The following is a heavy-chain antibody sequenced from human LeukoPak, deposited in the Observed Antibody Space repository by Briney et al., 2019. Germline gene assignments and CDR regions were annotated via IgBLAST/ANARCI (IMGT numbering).Heavy chain of an antibody. CDR1: GYTFTTYG. V-gene: IGHV1-18*01. D-gene: IGHD6-6*01. CDR3: ARDPPWQLVSAFDI. CDR2: ISAYNGNT. J-gene: IGHJ3*02. Sequence: ASVKVSCKASGYTFTTYGISWVRQGPGQGLEWMGWISAYNGNTKNAQKFQGRVTMTTDTSTSTAYMELRSLRSADTAVYYCARDPPWQLVSAFDIWGQGTMVTVSS.